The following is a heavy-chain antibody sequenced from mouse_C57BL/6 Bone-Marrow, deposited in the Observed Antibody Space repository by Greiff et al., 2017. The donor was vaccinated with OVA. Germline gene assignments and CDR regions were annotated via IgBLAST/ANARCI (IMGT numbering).Heavy chain of an antibody. J-gene: IGHJ4*01. CDR1: GYTFPSYR. D-gene: IGHD2-5*01. Sequence: QVQLQQPGAELVKPGASVKLSCTASGYTFPSYRMHWVKQRPGRGLEWIGRIDPNSGGTKYNEKFKSKATLNVDKPSSTAYMQRSRLTSENSAVYYSARSYYSSPYAMDYWGRGTSVTVYS. V-gene: IGHV1-72*01. CDR3: ARSYYSSPYAMDY. CDR2: IDPNSGGT.